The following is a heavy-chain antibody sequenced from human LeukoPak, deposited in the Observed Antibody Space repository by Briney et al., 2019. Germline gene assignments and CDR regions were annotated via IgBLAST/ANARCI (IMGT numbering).Heavy chain of an antibody. Sequence: PGGSLRLSCAASGFTFSTYAINWVRQAPGKGLEWVSYISNSGATIYYADSVKGRFTISRDNAKSSLFLQMNSLRAEDTGVYYCARATFSSSGHSYWGQGTLVTVSS. CDR1: GFTFSTYA. V-gene: IGHV3-48*03. D-gene: IGHD6-13*01. CDR2: ISNSGATI. CDR3: ARATFSSSGHSY. J-gene: IGHJ4*02.